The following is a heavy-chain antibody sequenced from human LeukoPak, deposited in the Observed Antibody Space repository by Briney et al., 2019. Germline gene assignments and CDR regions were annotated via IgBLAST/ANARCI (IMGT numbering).Heavy chain of an antibody. CDR1: GGSISSYY. CDR2: IYYSGST. D-gene: IGHD3-10*01. V-gene: IGHV4-59*12. CDR3: ARGRGWFGGYFDY. J-gene: IGHJ4*02. Sequence: PSETLSLTCTVSGGSISSYYWSWIRQPPGKGLEWIGYIYYSGSTNYNPSLKSRVTISVDTSKNQFSLKLSSVTAADTAVYYCARGRGWFGGYFDYWGQGTLVTVSS.